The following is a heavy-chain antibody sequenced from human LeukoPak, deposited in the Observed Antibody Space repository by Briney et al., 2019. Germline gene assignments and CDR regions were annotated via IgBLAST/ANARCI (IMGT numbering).Heavy chain of an antibody. J-gene: IGHJ4*02. CDR1: GFPFSSYG. D-gene: IGHD3-22*01. V-gene: IGHV3-33*06. CDR3: AKDFSYYDSSGSGPDY. Sequence: PGGSLRLSCAASGFPFSSYGMHWVRQAPGRGLESVAIIWYDGSNEYYADSVKGRFTISRDNSKNTLYLQMNSLRVEDTAVYYCAKDFSYYDSSGSGPDYWGQGTLVTVSS. CDR2: IWYDGSNE.